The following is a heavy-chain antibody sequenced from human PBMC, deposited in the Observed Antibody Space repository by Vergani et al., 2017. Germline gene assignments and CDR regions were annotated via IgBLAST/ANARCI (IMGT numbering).Heavy chain of an antibody. D-gene: IGHD6-19*01. J-gene: IGHJ4*02. CDR3: ARVEAVAGTSFDY. V-gene: IGHV3-9*01. Sequence: EVQLVESGGGLVQPGRSLRLSCAASGFTFDDYAMHWVRQAPGKGLEWVSGISWNSGSIGYADSVKGRFTISSDNAKNSLYLQMNSLRAEDTALYYCARVEAVAGTSFDYWGQGTLVTVSS. CDR1: GFTFDDYA. CDR2: ISWNSGSI.